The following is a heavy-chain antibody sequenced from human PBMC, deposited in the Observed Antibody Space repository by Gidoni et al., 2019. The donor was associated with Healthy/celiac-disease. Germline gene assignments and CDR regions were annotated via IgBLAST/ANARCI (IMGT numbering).Heavy chain of an antibody. CDR3: AREGDYYGSGKAFDY. Sequence: EVQLVESGGGWVQPGGSLRLSCAASGFTFSRYSMNWVRQAPGKGLEWVSYISSRSSTIYYADSVKGLFTISRDNAKNSLYLQMNSLRAEDTAVYYCAREGDYYGSGKAFDYWGQGTLVTVSS. CDR1: GFTFSRYS. D-gene: IGHD3-10*01. J-gene: IGHJ4*02. V-gene: IGHV3-48*01. CDR2: ISSRSSTI.